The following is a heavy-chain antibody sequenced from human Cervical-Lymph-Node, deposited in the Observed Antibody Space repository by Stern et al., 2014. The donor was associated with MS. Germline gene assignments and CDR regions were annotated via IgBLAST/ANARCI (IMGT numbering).Heavy chain of an antibody. V-gene: IGHV5-51*01. D-gene: IGHD2-21*02. J-gene: IGHJ4*02. CDR3: ARQPTAWASDV. CDR1: GFKFSIYW. CDR2: IYPGDSET. Sequence: EVQLVQSGAELIRPGESLKISCKGSGFKFSIYWIAWVRQMPGKGLEWMGIIYPGDSETRYSPSFQGQVTMSADKSTSTASRQWSSLNASDTAMYFCARQPTAWASDVWGQGTLVTVSS.